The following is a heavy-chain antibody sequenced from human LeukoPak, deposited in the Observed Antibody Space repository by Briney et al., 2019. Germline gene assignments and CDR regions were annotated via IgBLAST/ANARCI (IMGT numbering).Heavy chain of an antibody. J-gene: IGHJ5*02. D-gene: IGHD6-13*01. Sequence: GGSLRLSCAASGFTFSSYSMNWVRQAPGKGLEWVSSISSSSSYIYYADSVKGRFTISRDNAKNSLYLQMNSLRAEDTAVYYCVRGGRSHNNWFDPWGQGTLVTVSS. CDR2: ISSSSSYI. CDR3: VRGGRSHNNWFDP. CDR1: GFTFSSYS. V-gene: IGHV3-21*01.